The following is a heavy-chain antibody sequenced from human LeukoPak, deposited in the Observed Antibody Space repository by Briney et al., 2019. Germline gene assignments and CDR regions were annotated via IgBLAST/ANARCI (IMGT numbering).Heavy chain of an antibody. Sequence: ASVKVSCKASGYSFIAYYMHWVRQAPGQGPEWMGWINPNTGGTYYVQKFQGRVTMTRDTSITTAYMELSRLSSDDTAVYYCARDNTSGTFDYWGQGTLVTVSS. V-gene: IGHV1-2*02. J-gene: IGHJ4*02. CDR3: ARDNTSGTFDY. CDR2: INPNTGGT. CDR1: GYSFIAYY. D-gene: IGHD3-10*01.